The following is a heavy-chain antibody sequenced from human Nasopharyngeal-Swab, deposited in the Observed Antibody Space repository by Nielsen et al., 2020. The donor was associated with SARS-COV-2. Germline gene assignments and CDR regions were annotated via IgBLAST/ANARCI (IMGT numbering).Heavy chain of an antibody. Sequence: SETLSLTCTVSGGSIASHIYYWGWIRQPPGKGLEWIGSIFYSGTTYLNPSLKSRVTISVDTSKNQFSLRLRSVTAADAALYYCARQETVMVSYFFDYWGRGTLVTVSS. CDR2: IFYSGTT. J-gene: IGHJ4*02. V-gene: IGHV4-39*01. CDR3: ARQETVMVSYFFDY. CDR1: GGSIASHIYY. D-gene: IGHD5-18*01.